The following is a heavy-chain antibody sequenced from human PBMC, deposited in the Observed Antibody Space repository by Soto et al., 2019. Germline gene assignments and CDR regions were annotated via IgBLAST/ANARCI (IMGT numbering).Heavy chain of an antibody. J-gene: IGHJ5*02. V-gene: IGHV1-69*06. CDR2: IIPIFGTA. CDR1: GGTFSSYA. Sequence: SVKVSCKASGGTFSSYAISWVRQAPGQGLEWMGGIIPIFGTANYAQKFQGRVTITADKSTSTAHMELSSLRSEDTAVYYCARDFGVVIANWFDPWGQGTLVTVSS. CDR3: ARDFGVVIANWFDP. D-gene: IGHD3-3*01.